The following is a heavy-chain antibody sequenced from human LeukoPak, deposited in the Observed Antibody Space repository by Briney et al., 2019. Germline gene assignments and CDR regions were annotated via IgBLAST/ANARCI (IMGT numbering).Heavy chain of an antibody. J-gene: IGHJ4*02. CDR2: ISGNGYNT. CDR1: GFTFDNYA. Sequence: GGSLRLSCAASGFTFDNYAMSWVRQAPGKGLEWVSAISGNGYNTYYADSVKGRFTVSRESSRNTLSLQMDSLSAEDTAVYYCAKGVRLWFAFYFDYWGQGTLVTVSS. D-gene: IGHD3-10*01. CDR3: AKGVRLWFAFYFDY. V-gene: IGHV3-23*01.